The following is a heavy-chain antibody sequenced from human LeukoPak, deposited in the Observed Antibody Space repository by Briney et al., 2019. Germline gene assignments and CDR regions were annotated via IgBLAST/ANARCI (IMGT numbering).Heavy chain of an antibody. Sequence: SETLSLTCTVSGGSISSSSYYWGWIRQPPGKGLEWIGEINHSGSTNYNPSLKSRVTISVDTSKNQFSLKLSSVTAADTAVYYCARGTSIYSSGWVFDYWGQGTLVTVSS. CDR3: ARGTSIYSSGWVFDY. J-gene: IGHJ4*02. CDR1: GGSISSSSYY. D-gene: IGHD6-19*01. V-gene: IGHV4-39*07. CDR2: INHSGST.